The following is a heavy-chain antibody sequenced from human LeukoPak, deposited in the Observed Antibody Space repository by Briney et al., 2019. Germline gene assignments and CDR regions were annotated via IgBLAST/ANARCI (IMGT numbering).Heavy chain of an antibody. CDR1: GFTFSNYW. Sequence: GGSLRLSCAASGFTFSNYWMHWVRQAPGKGLEWVSAISGSGDTTYYADSVKGRFTISRDNSNNTLYLQMNSLRAEDTAVYYCAKRVYGDSDIYHYYYYMDVWGTGTTVTVSS. J-gene: IGHJ6*03. V-gene: IGHV3-23*01. CDR3: AKRVYGDSDIYHYYYYMDV. CDR2: ISGSGDTT. D-gene: IGHD4-17*01.